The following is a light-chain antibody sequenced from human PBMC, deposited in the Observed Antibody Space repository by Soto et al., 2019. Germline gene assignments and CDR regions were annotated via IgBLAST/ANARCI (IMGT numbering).Light chain of an antibody. CDR2: DAS. Sequence: DIQMTQSPSTLSASVGDRVTITCRASQSISSWLAWYQQKPGKAPKLLIYDASSLESGVPSRFSGSGSGTEFTLTISSLQSEDFAVYYCQQYSNWPPTFGPGTKVDIK. CDR1: QSISSW. V-gene: IGKV1-5*01. CDR3: QQYSNWPPT. J-gene: IGKJ3*01.